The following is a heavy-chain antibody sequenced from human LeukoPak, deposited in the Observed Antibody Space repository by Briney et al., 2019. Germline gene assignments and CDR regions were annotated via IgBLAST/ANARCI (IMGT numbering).Heavy chain of an antibody. J-gene: IGHJ6*03. CDR2: INPNSGGT. CDR1: GYTFTGYY. V-gene: IGHV1-2*02. CDR3: ARAPLGEYSSSWYYNYYYYIDV. Sequence: ASVKVSCKASGYTFTGYYMHWVRQAPGQGLEWMGWINPNSGGTNYAQKFQGRVTMTRDTSISTAYMELSRLRSDDTAVYYCARAPLGEYSSSWYYNYYYYIDVWGKGTTVTVSS. D-gene: IGHD6-13*01.